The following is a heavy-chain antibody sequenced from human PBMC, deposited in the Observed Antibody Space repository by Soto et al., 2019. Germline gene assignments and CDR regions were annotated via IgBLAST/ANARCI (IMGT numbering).Heavy chain of an antibody. Sequence: QVQLVESGGGVVQPGRSLRLSCAASGFTFSSYAMHWVRQAPGKGLEWVAVISYDGRNEYYADSVKGRITISRDNSKNTLYLQMNSLRIEDTAVYYCAKDQQLVLSYYYGLDVWGQGTTVTVSS. J-gene: IGHJ6*02. CDR1: GFTFSSYA. D-gene: IGHD6-13*01. CDR3: AKDQQLVLSYYYGLDV. V-gene: IGHV3-30*04. CDR2: ISYDGRNE.